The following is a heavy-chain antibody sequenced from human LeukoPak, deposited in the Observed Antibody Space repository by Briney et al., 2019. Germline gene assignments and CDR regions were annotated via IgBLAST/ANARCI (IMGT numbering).Heavy chain of an antibody. Sequence: GGSLRLSCTASGFSFSSPGMNWVRQAPGKGLEWVSSINGESTFKVYADSVKGRFTISRDNAKNSLYLQMDSLRAEDTAVYYCAKYQTGTWTSYDSSDIWGQGALVTVSS. CDR1: GFSFSSPG. J-gene: IGHJ3*02. CDR2: INGESTFK. CDR3: AKYQTGTWTSYDSSDI. V-gene: IGHV3-21*01. D-gene: IGHD1-7*01.